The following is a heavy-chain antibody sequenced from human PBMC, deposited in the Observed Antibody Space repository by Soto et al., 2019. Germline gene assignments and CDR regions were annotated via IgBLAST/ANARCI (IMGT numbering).Heavy chain of an antibody. V-gene: IGHV4-34*01. D-gene: IGHD2-21*01. CDR3: ARLVVVAPVANV. CDR1: GGSFSGYY. J-gene: IGHJ4*02. Sequence: TLSLTCAVYGGSFSGYYWSWIRQPPGKGLEWIGEINHSGSTNYNPSLKDRLSISLDTSKNSFSLNLTSVTAAETAVYFCARLVVVAPVANVWGQGALVTVSS. CDR2: INHSGST.